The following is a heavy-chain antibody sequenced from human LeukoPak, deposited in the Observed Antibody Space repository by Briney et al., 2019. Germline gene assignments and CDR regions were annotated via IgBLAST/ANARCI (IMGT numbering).Heavy chain of an antibody. CDR3: ARVESTRAIDY. Sequence: SETLSLTCTVSGGSISSYYWSWIRQPPGKGLKWIGYIYYSGSTNYNPSLKSRVTISVDTSKNQFSLKLSSVTAADTAVYYCARVESTRAIDYWGQGTLVTVSS. V-gene: IGHV4-59*01. CDR1: GGSISSYY. D-gene: IGHD2-2*01. CDR2: IYYSGST. J-gene: IGHJ4*02.